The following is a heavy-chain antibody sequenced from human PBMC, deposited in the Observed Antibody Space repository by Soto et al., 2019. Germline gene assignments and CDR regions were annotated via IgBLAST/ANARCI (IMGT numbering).Heavy chain of an antibody. Sequence: SETLSLTCTVSGGSISSGDYYWSWIRQPPGKGPEWIGYIYYSGSTYYNPSLKSRVTISVDTSNNQFSLKLSSVTAADTAVYYCAQGGVRMDVWGQGTTVTVSS. CDR3: AQGGVRMDV. D-gene: IGHD3-16*01. J-gene: IGHJ6*02. CDR1: GGSISSGDYY. V-gene: IGHV4-30-4*02. CDR2: IYYSGST.